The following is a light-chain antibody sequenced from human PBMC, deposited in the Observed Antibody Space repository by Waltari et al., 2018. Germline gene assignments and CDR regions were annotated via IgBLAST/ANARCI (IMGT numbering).Light chain of an antibody. CDR2: KVS. J-gene: IGKJ2*01. Sequence: DVVMTQSPLSLPVTLGQPASISCKSSQSLVYSDGNTYVMWFQQRPGQSPRRLIYKVSTRDSGVTDRFSGSGSGTDFTLKISRVEAEDVGVYYCMQGTHWPYTFGQGTKLDIK. CDR1: QSLVYSDGNTY. CDR3: MQGTHWPYT. V-gene: IGKV2-30*01.